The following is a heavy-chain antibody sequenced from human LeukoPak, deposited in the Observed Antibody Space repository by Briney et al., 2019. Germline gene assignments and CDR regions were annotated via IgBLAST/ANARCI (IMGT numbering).Heavy chain of an antibody. D-gene: IGHD5-18*01. CDR1: GGSFSGYY. V-gene: IGHV4-34*01. CDR2: INHSGST. J-gene: IGHJ6*03. Sequence: SETLSLTCAVYGGSFSGYYWSWIRQPPGKGLEWIGEINHSGSTNYNPSLKSRVTISVDTSKNQSSLKLSSVTAADTAVYYCARGRMVTLSYYYYYMDVWGKGTTVTVSS. CDR3: ARGRMVTLSYYYYYMDV.